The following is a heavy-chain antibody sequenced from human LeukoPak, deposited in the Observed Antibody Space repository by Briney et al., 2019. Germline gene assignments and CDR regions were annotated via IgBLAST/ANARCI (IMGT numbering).Heavy chain of an antibody. CDR2: IYYTGNT. CDR3: ARVDTSGYRAYDI. V-gene: IGHV4-59*01. CDR1: GGSMSPYY. Sequence: PSETLSLTCTVSGGSMSPYYWSWIRQPPGKGLEWIGNIYYTGNTYYNPSLKSRVTISVDTSKNQFSLRLTSVTAADTAVYYCARVDTSGYRAYDIWGRGTTVTVSS. D-gene: IGHD3-22*01. J-gene: IGHJ3*02.